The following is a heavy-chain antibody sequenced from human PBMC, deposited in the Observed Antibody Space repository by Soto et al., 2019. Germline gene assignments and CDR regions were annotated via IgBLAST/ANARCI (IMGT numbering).Heavy chain of an antibody. Sequence: PGGSLRLSXAASGFTFSNAWMSWVRQAPGKGLEWVGRIKSKTDGGTTDYAAPVKGRFTISRDDSKNTLYLQMNSLKTEDTAVYYCTTDPATTGGYYYYYGMDVWGQGTTVTVSS. CDR1: GFTFSNAW. CDR3: TTDPATTGGYYYYYGMDV. J-gene: IGHJ6*02. V-gene: IGHV3-15*01. CDR2: IKSKTDGGTT. D-gene: IGHD5-12*01.